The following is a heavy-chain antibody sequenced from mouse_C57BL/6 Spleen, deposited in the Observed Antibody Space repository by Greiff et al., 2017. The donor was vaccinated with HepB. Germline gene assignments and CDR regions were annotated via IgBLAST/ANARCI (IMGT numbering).Heavy chain of an antibody. V-gene: IGHV1-82*01. D-gene: IGHD1-1*01. CDR3: SRRYGSRVSHYFDC. CDR1: GYAFRSSW. J-gene: IGHJ2*01. Sequence: QVQLKQSGPELVKPGASVKISCKASGYAFRSSWTNWVKQRPGKGLVWIGRIYPGDGDTNYNGKFKGKAKLTADKASSTAYMQLSSLTSEDSAVYFCSRRYGSRVSHYFDCWGQGTTLAISS. CDR2: IYPGDGDT.